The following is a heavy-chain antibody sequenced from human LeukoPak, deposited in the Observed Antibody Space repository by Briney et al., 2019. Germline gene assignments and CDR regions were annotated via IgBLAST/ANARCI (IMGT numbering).Heavy chain of an antibody. CDR1: GFTSSNYG. Sequence: GGSLRLSCAASGFTSSNYGMHWVRQAPGKGLEWVAVISYDGSNKYFADSVKGRFTISRDNAKNSLYLQMNSLRAEDTAVYYCARVHSGYVAPGGYYYYMDVWGKGTTVTVSS. CDR2: ISYDGSNK. CDR3: ARVHSGYVAPGGYYYYMDV. D-gene: IGHD5-12*01. V-gene: IGHV3-30*03. J-gene: IGHJ6*03.